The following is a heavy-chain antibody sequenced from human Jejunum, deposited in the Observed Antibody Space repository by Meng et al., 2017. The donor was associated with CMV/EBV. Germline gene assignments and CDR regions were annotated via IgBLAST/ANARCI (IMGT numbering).Heavy chain of an antibody. CDR3: ARDKIAVAGITGDY. CDR2: IITYTGVP. Sequence: VPLGQSGSELKKPGASVTVSCKASGYTFTSHAINWARQTPGQGLEWMGWIITYTGVPTYDQAFTGRFVFSLDTSVSTTYLQISSLKAEDTAVYYCARDKIAVAGITGDYWGQGTLVTVSS. D-gene: IGHD6-19*01. J-gene: IGHJ4*02. V-gene: IGHV7-4-1*02. CDR1: GYTFTSHA.